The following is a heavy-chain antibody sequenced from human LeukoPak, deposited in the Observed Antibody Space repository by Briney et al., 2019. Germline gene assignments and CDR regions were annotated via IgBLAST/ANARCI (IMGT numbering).Heavy chain of an antibody. D-gene: IGHD3-3*01. CDR1: GGSISNYY. Sequence: PSETLSLTCSVSGGSISNYYWSWIRQPPGKGLEWIGYIHSSGSTNSNPSLKRRVTISADTSKNQISLKLSSVTAADTAVYYCARDYYDFWSGYYKRWFDPWGQGTLVTVSS. J-gene: IGHJ5*02. V-gene: IGHV4-4*08. CDR2: IHSSGST. CDR3: ARDYYDFWSGYYKRWFDP.